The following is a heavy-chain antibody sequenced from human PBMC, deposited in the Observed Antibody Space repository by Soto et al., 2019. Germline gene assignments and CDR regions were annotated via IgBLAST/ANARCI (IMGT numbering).Heavy chain of an antibody. CDR1: GFMFSTYG. V-gene: IGHV3-33*01. Sequence: PGGSLRLSCEASGFMFSTYGMHWVRQAPGKGLEWVAMIWYDGSYKYYADSVKGRFTMSRDNSKNMVYVEMNSLRAEDTAVYYCARGYCTNGVCHYFDQWGQGTLVTVSS. J-gene: IGHJ4*02. CDR2: IWYDGSYK. CDR3: ARGYCTNGVCHYFDQ. D-gene: IGHD2-8*01.